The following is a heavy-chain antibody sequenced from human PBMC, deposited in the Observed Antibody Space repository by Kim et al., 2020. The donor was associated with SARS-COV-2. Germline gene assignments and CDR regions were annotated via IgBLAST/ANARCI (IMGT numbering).Heavy chain of an antibody. CDR1: GGSISSGGYY. J-gene: IGHJ5*02. D-gene: IGHD6-13*01. V-gene: IGHV4-31*03. CDR3: ARVRYSSSWDNWFDP. Sequence: SETLSLTCTVSGGSISSGGYYWSWIRQHPGKGLEWIGYIYYSGSTYYNPSLKSRVTISVDTSKNQFSLKLSSVTAADTAVYYCARVRYSSSWDNWFDPWGQGTLVTVSS. CDR2: IYYSGST.